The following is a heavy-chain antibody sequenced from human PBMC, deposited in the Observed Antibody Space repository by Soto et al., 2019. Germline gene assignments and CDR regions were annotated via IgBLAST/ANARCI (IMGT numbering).Heavy chain of an antibody. V-gene: IGHV3-21*01. Sequence: EVQLVESGGGLGKPGGSLRLSCAASGFTFSSYSINWVRQAPGKGLDLVSSISSSSSYIYYADSVKVRFTISRDYAENSLYLQLNSLRAEDTAVYYCARGILADQPSGFSAFDIWGQGTMVTVSS. CDR1: GFTFSSYS. J-gene: IGHJ3*02. CDR2: ISSSSSYI. D-gene: IGHD3-3*02. CDR3: ARGILADQPSGFSAFDI.